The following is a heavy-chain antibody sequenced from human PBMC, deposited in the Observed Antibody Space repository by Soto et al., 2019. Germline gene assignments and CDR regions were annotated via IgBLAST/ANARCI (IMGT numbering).Heavy chain of an antibody. V-gene: IGHV3-21*01. CDR3: AGDRSRDFWCGYPLPADY. D-gene: IGHD3-3*01. CDR2: ISRSSSYI. Sequence: EVQLVESGGGLVKPGGSLRLSCAASGFTFSSYSMNWVRQAPGKGLEWVSSISRSSSYIYYADSVKGRFTISRDNAKNSRYRQMNSLSADDTAVYYCAGDRSRDFWCGYPLPADYWGQGTLVTGSS. CDR1: GFTFSSYS. J-gene: IGHJ4*02.